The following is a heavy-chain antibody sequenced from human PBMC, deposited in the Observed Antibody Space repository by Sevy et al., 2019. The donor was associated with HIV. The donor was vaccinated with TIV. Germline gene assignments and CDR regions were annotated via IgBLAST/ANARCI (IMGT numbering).Heavy chain of an antibody. D-gene: IGHD6-19*01. V-gene: IGHV3-21*01. CDR2: ISSSSSYI. Sequence: GGSLRLSCAASGFTFSSYSMNWVRQAPGKGLEWVSSISSSSSYIYHADSVKGRFTISRDNAKNSLYLQMNSLRAEDTAVYYCARVDPPGIAVAGTLNYWGQGTLVTVSS. J-gene: IGHJ4*02. CDR3: ARVDPPGIAVAGTLNY. CDR1: GFTFSSYS.